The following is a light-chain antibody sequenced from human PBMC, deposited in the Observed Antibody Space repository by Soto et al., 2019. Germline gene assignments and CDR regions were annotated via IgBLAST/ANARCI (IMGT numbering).Light chain of an antibody. CDR1: QTISSW. Sequence: DIQMTQSPATLSASVGDRVTITCRASQTISSWWDWYREKPGKLHKLLIDDASSLESGVPSRFSVSGSGTEFTLTSCILQPDDFSPYYCQQYNTYPWTVGKGTKVEIK. CDR2: DAS. J-gene: IGKJ1*01. V-gene: IGKV1-5*01. CDR3: QQYNTYPWT.